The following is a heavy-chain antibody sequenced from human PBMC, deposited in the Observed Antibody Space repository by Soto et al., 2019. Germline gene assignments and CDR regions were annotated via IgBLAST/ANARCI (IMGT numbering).Heavy chain of an antibody. CDR3: AKSYGSGSYYLGSWFDP. Sequence: PGGSLRLSCAASGFTFSSYAMSWVRQAPGKGLEWVSAISGSGGGTYYADSVKGRFTISRDNSKNTLYLQMNSLRAEDTAVYYCAKSYGSGSYYLGSWFDPWGQGTLVTVSS. D-gene: IGHD3-10*01. V-gene: IGHV3-23*01. J-gene: IGHJ5*02. CDR2: ISGSGGGT. CDR1: GFTFSSYA.